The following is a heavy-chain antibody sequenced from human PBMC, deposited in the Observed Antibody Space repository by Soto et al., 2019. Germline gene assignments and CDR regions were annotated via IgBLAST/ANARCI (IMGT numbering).Heavy chain of an antibody. D-gene: IGHD3-10*01. V-gene: IGHV3-30-3*01. J-gene: IGHJ6*02. CDR2: ISYDGSNK. CDR1: GFTFSSYA. Sequence: SLRLSCAASGFTFSSYAMHWVRQAPGKGLEWVAVISYDGSNKYYADSVKGRFTISRDNSKNTLYLQMNSLRAEDTAVYYCARVKSEPFITMVRGSYYYYGMDVWGQGTTVIVSS. CDR3: ARVKSEPFITMVRGSYYYYGMDV.